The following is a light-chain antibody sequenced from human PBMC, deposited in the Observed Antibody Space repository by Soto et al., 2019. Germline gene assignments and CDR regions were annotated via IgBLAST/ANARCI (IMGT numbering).Light chain of an antibody. CDR2: DAS. Sequence: DIPMTQSPSSLSASVGDRVTITCRASQSISSYLNWYQQKPGKAPKLLIYDASSLQSGVPSRFSGSGSGTDCTLTISSLQPEDSATYYCQQSYSTPLTFGGGTKVEIK. CDR1: QSISSY. CDR3: QQSYSTPLT. J-gene: IGKJ4*01. V-gene: IGKV1-39*01.